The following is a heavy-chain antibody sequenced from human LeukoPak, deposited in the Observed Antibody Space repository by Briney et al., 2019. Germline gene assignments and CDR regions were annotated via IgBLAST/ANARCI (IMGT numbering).Heavy chain of an antibody. CDR3: AKDDLWWVPPQYYYDSSGYSVY. CDR1: GFTFSSYG. D-gene: IGHD3-22*01. Sequence: GGSLRLSCAASGFTFSSYGMHWVRQAPGKGLEWVAFIRYDGSNKYYADSVKGRFTISRDNSKNTLYLQMNSLRAEDTAVYYCAKDDLWWVPPQYYYDSSGYSVYWGQGTLVTVSS. V-gene: IGHV3-30*02. CDR2: IRYDGSNK. J-gene: IGHJ4*02.